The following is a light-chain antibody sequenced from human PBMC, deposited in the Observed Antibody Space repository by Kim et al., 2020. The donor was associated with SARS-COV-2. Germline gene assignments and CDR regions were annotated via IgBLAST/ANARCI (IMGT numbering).Light chain of an antibody. CDR3: QVWGSSSDHWV. V-gene: IGLV3-21*03. J-gene: IGLJ3*02. Sequence: GRASRVTGGGQASGMKRVHWYQRKPGQAAVLVCSADSDRPSGIPARVAGCKSGSTAILAISRVEVGDEGDYYWQVWGSSSDHWVFGGGTQPTVL. CDR2: ADS. CDR1: ASGMKR.